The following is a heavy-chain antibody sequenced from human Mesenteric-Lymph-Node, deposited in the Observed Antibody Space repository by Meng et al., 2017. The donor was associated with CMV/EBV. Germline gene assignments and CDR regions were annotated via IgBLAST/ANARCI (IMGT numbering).Heavy chain of an antibody. CDR2: IYPGDSDT. CDR1: GYSFTTYW. J-gene: IGHJ6*02. D-gene: IGHD1-26*01. CDR3: ARHEWSGSYSLGGMDV. V-gene: IGHV5-51*01. Sequence: GGSLRLSCKGSGYSFTTYWIAWVRQMPGKGLEWVGIIYPGDSDTRYSPSFRGQVTISTDNSINTAYLQWSSLRASDTAMYYCARHEWSGSYSLGGMDVWGQGTTVTVSS.